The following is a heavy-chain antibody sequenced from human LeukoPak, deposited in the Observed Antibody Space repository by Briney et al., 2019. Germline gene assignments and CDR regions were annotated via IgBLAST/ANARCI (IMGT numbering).Heavy chain of an antibody. CDR2: INHSGST. D-gene: IGHD1-26*01. CDR3: AKHSGSYYFDY. V-gene: IGHV4-34*01. Sequence: SETLSLTCAVYGGSFSGYYWSWIRQPPGEGLEWIGEINHSGSTNYNPSLKSRVTISVDTSKNQFSLKLSSVTAADTAVYYCAKHSGSYYFDYWGQGTLVTVSS. CDR1: GGSFSGYY. J-gene: IGHJ4*02.